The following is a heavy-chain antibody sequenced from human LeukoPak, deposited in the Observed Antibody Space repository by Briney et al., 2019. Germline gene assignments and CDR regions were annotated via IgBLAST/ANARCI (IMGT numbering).Heavy chain of an antibody. V-gene: IGHV3-23*01. CDR1: GFTFSSYA. J-gene: IGHJ4*02. CDR3: AIMHGYYDGSGYWVQ. D-gene: IGHD3-22*01. Sequence: GGALRLSCAASGFTFSSYAMSWVRQAPGKGLEWVSFITTSGGSTSYADSVEGRFTISRDNPRNTLYMQMNSLRDEDTAVYYCAIMHGYYDGSGYWVQWGQGTLVTVSS. CDR2: ITTSGGST.